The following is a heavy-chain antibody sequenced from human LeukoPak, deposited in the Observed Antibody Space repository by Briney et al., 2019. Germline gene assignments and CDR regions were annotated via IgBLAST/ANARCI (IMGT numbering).Heavy chain of an antibody. Sequence: SETLSLTCAVSGGSFSGYYWSWIRQPPGKGLEWIGEINHSGSTNYNPSLKSRVTISVDTSKNQFSLKLSSVTAADTAVYYCARGKGQTYYYDSSGYYYFDYWGQGTLVTVSS. CDR3: ARGKGQTYYYDSSGYYYFDY. CDR1: GGSFSGYY. D-gene: IGHD3-22*01. V-gene: IGHV4-34*01. CDR2: INHSGST. J-gene: IGHJ4*02.